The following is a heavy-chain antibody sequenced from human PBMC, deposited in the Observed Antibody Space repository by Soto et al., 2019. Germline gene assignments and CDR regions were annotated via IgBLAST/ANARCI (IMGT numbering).Heavy chain of an antibody. V-gene: IGHV1-69*04. CDR1: GDTFSFYS. CDR3: ATSYGSGYRAFDY. Sequence: QVQLVQSGAEVKRPGSSVKVSCKASGDTFSFYSINWVRQAPGLGLEWMGRVNPILSMSNYAQRFQGRVTRTADKATRTAYMELSGLRSEETAMYYCATSYGSGYRAFDYWGQGALVTVSS. D-gene: IGHD3-10*01. CDR2: VNPILSMS. J-gene: IGHJ4*02.